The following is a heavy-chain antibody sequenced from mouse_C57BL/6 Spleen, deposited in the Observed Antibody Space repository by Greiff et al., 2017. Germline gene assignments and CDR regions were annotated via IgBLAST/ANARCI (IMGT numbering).Heavy chain of an antibody. D-gene: IGHD2-2*01. CDR1: GYTFPRYW. Sequence: QVQLQPPGTELVKPGASVKLSCKASGYTFPRYWLHWVNQWPGQGLEWIGNINPSNGGPNYNEQFKSKATLAVDKSSSTGYMQLSSLTSEDSAVSYCARGSTMVTTGGAYWGQGTTLTVSS. CDR3: ARGSTMVTTGGAY. V-gene: IGHV1-53*01. CDR2: INPSNGGP. J-gene: IGHJ2*01.